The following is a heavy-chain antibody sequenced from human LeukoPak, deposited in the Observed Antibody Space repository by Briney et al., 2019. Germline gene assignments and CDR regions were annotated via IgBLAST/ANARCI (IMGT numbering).Heavy chain of an antibody. J-gene: IGHJ5*02. CDR2: ISGSGGST. D-gene: IGHD6-6*01. CDR3: AKGGADRSALSVNWFDP. CDR1: GFTFSSYA. V-gene: IGHV3-23*01. Sequence: PGGSLRLSCAASGFTFSSYAMSWVRQAPGKGLEWVSAISGSGGSTYYADSVKGRFTISRDNSKNTLYLQMNSLRAEDTAVYYCAKGGADRSALSVNWFDPWGQGTLVTVSS.